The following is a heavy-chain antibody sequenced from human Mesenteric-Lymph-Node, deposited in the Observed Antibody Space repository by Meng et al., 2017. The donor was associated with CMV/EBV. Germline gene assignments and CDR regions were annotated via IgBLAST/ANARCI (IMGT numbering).Heavy chain of an antibody. CDR2: ISNTGNSR. Sequence: GESLKISCAASGFTFSSYDMSWVRQAPGKGLEWVSCISNTGNSRYHADSVKGRFTIFRDNSKNTVYLQMNSLRGEDTAVYYCARDRGEATANAFDSWGQGTLVTVSS. J-gene: IGHJ4*02. D-gene: IGHD5-18*01. CDR3: ARDRGEATANAFDS. CDR1: GFTFSSYD. V-gene: IGHV3-23*01.